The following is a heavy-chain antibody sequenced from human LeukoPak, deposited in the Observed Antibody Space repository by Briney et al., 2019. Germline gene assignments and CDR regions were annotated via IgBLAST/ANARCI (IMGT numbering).Heavy chain of an antibody. J-gene: IGHJ4*02. CDR3: ASTTVFHFDY. CDR1: GFAFSGYA. V-gene: IGHV3-23*03. CDR2: IYSGSSA. D-gene: IGHD4-17*01. Sequence: GGSLRLSCVASGFAFSGYAMTWVRQAPGKGLEWVSVIYSGSSAYYADSVKGRFTLSRDNSRNTLYLQMNSLRAEDTAVYYCASTTVFHFDYWGQGTLVTVSS.